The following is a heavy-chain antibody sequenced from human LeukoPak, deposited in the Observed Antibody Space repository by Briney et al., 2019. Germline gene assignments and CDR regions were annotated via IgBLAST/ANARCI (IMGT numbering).Heavy chain of an antibody. V-gene: IGHV3-23*01. CDR1: GFTFSNHG. CDR3: AKDDAWLRFGE. J-gene: IGHJ4*02. CDR2: ISPSGDIR. Sequence: GGSLRLSCAASGFTFSNHGMNWVRQAPGKGLEWVSGISPSGDIRYYADSVKGRFTISRDNSKNTLYLEVISLTAEDTAVYYCAKDDAWLRFGEWSQGALVTVSS. D-gene: IGHD3-10*01.